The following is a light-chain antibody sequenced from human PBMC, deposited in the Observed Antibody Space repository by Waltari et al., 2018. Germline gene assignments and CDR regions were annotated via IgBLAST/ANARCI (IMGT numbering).Light chain of an antibody. V-gene: IGLV1-40*01. CDR3: QSYDRRLEVI. J-gene: IGLJ2*01. CDR1: TSKSGAPYD. Sequence: QSVLTQPPSVSGAPGQRVTISCSGSTSKSGAPYDVHWYQQHPGTAPNLLIFANVHRPSGVPDRFSGSKSGTSASLAITGLQAEDEADYYCQSYDRRLEVIFGGGTKLAVL. CDR2: ANV.